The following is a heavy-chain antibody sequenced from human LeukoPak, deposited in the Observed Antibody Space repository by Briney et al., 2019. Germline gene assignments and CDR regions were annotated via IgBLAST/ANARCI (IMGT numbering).Heavy chain of an antibody. CDR1: VFTLSSYP. CDR2: INSNGGYA. V-gene: IGHV3-64*01. Sequence: GGSLRLSCAASVFTLSSYPIHWDRQAPGKGLEYVSAINSNGGYAYYANSVKGRFTISRDNSKNTLYLQMGSLRAEDMAVYYCARFRESNTPYNGMDFWGQGTTVTVSS. CDR3: ARFRESNTPYNGMDF. J-gene: IGHJ6*02. D-gene: IGHD5-18*01.